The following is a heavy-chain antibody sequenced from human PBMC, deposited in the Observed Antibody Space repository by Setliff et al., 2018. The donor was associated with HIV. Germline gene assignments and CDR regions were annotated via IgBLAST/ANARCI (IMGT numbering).Heavy chain of an antibody. D-gene: IGHD1-26*01. CDR2: ISPHNGHT. CDR3: ARREPLSRTNYFDY. Sequence: ASVKVSCKASGYTFTNYGISWVRQAPGEGLEWMGWISPHNGHTEYAQKVQIRVTMTTDTSTSTAYMELMALRSDDTAMYYCARREPLSRTNYFDYWGQGTLVTSPQ. V-gene: IGHV1-18*01. CDR1: GYTFTNYG. J-gene: IGHJ4*02.